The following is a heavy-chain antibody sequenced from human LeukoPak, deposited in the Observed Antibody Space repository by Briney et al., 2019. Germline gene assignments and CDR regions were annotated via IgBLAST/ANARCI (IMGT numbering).Heavy chain of an antibody. CDR2: IKQDGSEK. Sequence: PGGSLRLSCAASGFTFSSYWMSWVRQAPGKGLEWVANIKQDGSEKYYVDSVKDRFTISRDNAKNSLYLQMNSLRAEDTAVYYCARGGSSTLLWFGELLWGWFDPWGQGTLVTVSS. V-gene: IGHV3-7*01. D-gene: IGHD3-10*01. J-gene: IGHJ5*02. CDR3: ARGGSSTLLWFGELLWGWFDP. CDR1: GFTFSSYW.